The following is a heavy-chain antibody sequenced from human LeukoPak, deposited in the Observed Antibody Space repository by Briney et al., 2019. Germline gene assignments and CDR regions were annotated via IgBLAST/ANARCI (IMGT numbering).Heavy chain of an antibody. Sequence: PSETLSLTCTVSSGTISSSSYFWRWIRQPPQNELQWIGNIYYTGSTHYNPSLKSRLTISVDTSKNQFSLKLSSVTAADTAVYYCARHIVRPTMLIEYWGQGILVTVSS. D-gene: IGHD3-16*01. J-gene: IGHJ4*02. CDR1: SGTISSSSYF. CDR3: ARHIVRPTMLIEY. CDR2: IYYTGST. V-gene: IGHV4-39*01.